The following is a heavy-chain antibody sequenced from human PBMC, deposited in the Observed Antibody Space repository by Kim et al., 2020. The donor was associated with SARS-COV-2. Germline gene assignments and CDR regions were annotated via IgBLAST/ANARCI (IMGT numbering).Heavy chain of an antibody. Sequence: NGRFTSSRDNAKNSLYLQMNSLRAEDTAVYYCARSYYDFWSGYPDWYFDLWGRGTLVTVSS. D-gene: IGHD3-3*01. CDR3: ARSYYDFWSGYPDWYFDL. V-gene: IGHV3-7*04. J-gene: IGHJ2*01.